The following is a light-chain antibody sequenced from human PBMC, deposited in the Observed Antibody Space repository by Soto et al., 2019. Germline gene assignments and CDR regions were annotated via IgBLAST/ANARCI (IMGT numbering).Light chain of an antibody. CDR1: QSVDSY. Sequence: EIVLTQSPATLSLSPGERATLSCRASQSVDSYLAWYQQKPGQPPRLLIYDASNRATGIPARFSGSGSGTDFTLTISSLKPEDFAVYYCQQRSSSWTFGQGTRVEIQ. V-gene: IGKV3-11*01. CDR3: QQRSSSWT. CDR2: DAS. J-gene: IGKJ1*01.